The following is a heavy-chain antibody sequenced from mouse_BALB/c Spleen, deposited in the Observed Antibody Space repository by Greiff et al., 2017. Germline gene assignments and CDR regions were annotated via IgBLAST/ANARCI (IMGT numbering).Heavy chain of an antibody. CDR1: GFTFSSYG. V-gene: IGHV5-6-3*01. D-gene: IGHD2-3*01. J-gene: IGHJ3*01. CDR3: AEDGGYYAY. Sequence: EVKLMESGGGLVQPGGSLKLSCAASGFTFSSYGMSWVRQTPDKRLELVATINSNGGSTYYPDSVKGRYTISRDNAKNTLYLQMSSLKSEDTAMYYCAEDGGYYAYWGQGTLVTVSA. CDR2: INSNGGST.